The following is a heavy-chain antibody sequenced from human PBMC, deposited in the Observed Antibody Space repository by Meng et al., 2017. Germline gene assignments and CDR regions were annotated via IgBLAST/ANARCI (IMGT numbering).Heavy chain of an antibody. CDR1: GGAISSGDYY. V-gene: IGHV4-30-4*01. D-gene: IGHD3-22*01. Sequence: QVQLQESGLGLVKRSQSLSLTCTVSGGAISSGDYYWSWIRQPPGKGLECFGYIYYSASTYYSPSLKSRLTISVDTSKKQFSLKLTSVTAADTAVYYCARGPLITMIEVWGQGTLVTVSS. CDR2: IYYSAST. CDR3: ARGPLITMIEV. J-gene: IGHJ4*02.